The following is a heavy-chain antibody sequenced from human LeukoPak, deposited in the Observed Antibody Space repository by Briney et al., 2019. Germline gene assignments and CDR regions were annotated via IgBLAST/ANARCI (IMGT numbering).Heavy chain of an antibody. J-gene: IGHJ4*02. CDR3: ARGGGYCSSTSCYGYDY. D-gene: IGHD2-2*01. CDR1: GFTFSSYS. CDR2: ISSSSSYI. V-gene: IGHV3-21*01. Sequence: GGSLRLSCAASGFTFSSYSVNWVRQAPGKGLEWVSFISSSSSYIYYADSVKGRFTISRDNAKNSLYLQMNSLRAEDTAVYYCARGGGYCSSTSCYGYDYWGQGTLVTVSS.